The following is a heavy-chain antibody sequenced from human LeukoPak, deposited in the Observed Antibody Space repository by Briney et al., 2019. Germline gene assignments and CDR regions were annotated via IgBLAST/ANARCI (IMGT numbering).Heavy chain of an antibody. CDR3: VRGLEAKDTRPHY. D-gene: IGHD1-1*01. CDR1: GFTFSSYG. J-gene: IGHJ4*02. V-gene: IGHV3-23*01. CDR2: IRGSGDSK. Sequence: SGGSLRLSCAASGFTFSSYGLSWVRQTPGKGLEWVSAIRGSGDSKHYADSVRGRFTISRDNSRNTMYLQMTGLRAEDTAVYYCVRGLEAKDTRPHYWGQGTLVSVAT.